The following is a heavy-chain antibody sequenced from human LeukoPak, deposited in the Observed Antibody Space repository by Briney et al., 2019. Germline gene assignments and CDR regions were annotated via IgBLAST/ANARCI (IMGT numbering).Heavy chain of an antibody. Sequence: GGSLRLSCAASGFTFSNYNMNWVRQAPGKGLEWVSIISSSRTMHYADSVKGRFTISRDNSKNTLYLQMNSLRAEDTAVYYCAKQIAARGLGAFDIWGQGTMVTVSS. CDR2: ISSSRTM. V-gene: IGHV3-69-1*01. D-gene: IGHD6-13*01. J-gene: IGHJ3*02. CDR1: GFTFSNYN. CDR3: AKQIAARGLGAFDI.